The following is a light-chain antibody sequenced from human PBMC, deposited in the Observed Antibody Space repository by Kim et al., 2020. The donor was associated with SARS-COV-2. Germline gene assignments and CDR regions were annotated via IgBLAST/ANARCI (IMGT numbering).Light chain of an antibody. CDR1: ESVRRN. Sequence: VSPGGLATLSCRASESVRRNVAWYQQKPGQAPRLLIYGGSTRATGIPAKFSGSGSGTEFTLTINSLQSDDSAVYYCQQYSNWPPYSFGLGTKLEI. CDR2: GGS. V-gene: IGKV3-15*01. J-gene: IGKJ2*03. CDR3: QQYSNWPPYS.